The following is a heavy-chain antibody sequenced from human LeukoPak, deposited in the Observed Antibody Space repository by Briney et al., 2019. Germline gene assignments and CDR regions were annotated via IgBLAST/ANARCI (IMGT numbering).Heavy chain of an antibody. CDR2: IYYTGTT. V-gene: IGHV4-59*11. D-gene: IGHD6-6*01. CDR1: GASMSGHY. Sequence: PSETLSLTCTVSGASMSGHYWTWIRQDPGTGLERIGNIYYTGTTSYNPALVSRVTISLDTSNNQFSLKLTSVTAADTAVYYCAKEGGPARPGLDSWGQGTLVTVSS. J-gene: IGHJ4*02. CDR3: AKEGGPARPGLDS.